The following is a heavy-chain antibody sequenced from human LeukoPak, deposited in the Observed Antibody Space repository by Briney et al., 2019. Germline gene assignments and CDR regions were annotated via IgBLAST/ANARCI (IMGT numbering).Heavy chain of an antibody. J-gene: IGHJ4*02. Sequence: PGGSLRLSCAASGFTFSNYEMIWVRQAPGKGLQWVSYISSRGTFIYYADSVKGRFTISRDNSKNTLYLQMNSLRAEDTAVYYCAKDFFYYYDSSGYYPFDYWGQGTLVTDSS. V-gene: IGHV3-48*03. CDR3: AKDFFYYYDSSGYYPFDY. CDR1: GFTFSNYE. CDR2: ISSRGTFI. D-gene: IGHD3-22*01.